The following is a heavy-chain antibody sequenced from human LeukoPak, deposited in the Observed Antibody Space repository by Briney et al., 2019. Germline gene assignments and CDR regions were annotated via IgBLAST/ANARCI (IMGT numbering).Heavy chain of an antibody. Sequence: SVKVSCKASGGTFSSYAFSWVRQAPGQGLEWMGRISPILGISNYAQKFQGRVTMTRDTSTSTVYMELSSLRSEDTAIYYCARARGSGSYYGHDYYYYHYMDVWGKGTTVTVSS. V-gene: IGHV1-69*04. D-gene: IGHD3-10*01. CDR1: GGTFSSYA. CDR2: ISPILGIS. J-gene: IGHJ6*03. CDR3: ARARGSGSYYGHDYYYYHYMDV.